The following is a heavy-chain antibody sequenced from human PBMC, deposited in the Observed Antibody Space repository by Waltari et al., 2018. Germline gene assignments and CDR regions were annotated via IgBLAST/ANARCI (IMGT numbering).Heavy chain of an antibody. CDR1: GGTFSSYA. J-gene: IGHJ6*02. CDR3: AREAVEMSRIGESEPNVWDYYGMDV. V-gene: IGHV1-69*05. Sequence: QVQLVQSGAEVKKPGSSVKVSCKASGGTFSSYAISWVRQAPGQGLEWMGGIIPIFGTANYAQKFQGRVTITTDESTSTAYMELSSLRSEDTAVYYCAREAVEMSRIGESEPNVWDYYGMDVWGQGTTVTVSS. CDR2: IIPIFGTA. D-gene: IGHD3-10*01.